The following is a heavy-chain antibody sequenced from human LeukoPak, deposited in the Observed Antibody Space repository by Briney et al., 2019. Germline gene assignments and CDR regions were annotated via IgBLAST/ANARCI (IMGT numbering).Heavy chain of an antibody. CDR1: GDSVSSNSAA. V-gene: IGHV6-1*01. D-gene: IGHD2-2*01. CDR2: TYYRSKWYN. CDR3: ARADCSSTSCYLDY. J-gene: IGHJ4*02. Sequence: SLTLSLTCAISGDSVSSNSAAWNWIRQSPSRGLEWLGRTYYRSKWYNDYAVSVKSRITINPDTSKNQFSLQLNSVTPEDTAVYYCARADCSSTSCYLDYWGQGTLVTVSS.